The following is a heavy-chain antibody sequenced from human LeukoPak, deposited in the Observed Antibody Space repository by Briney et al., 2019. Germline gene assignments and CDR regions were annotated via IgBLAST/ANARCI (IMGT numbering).Heavy chain of an antibody. Sequence: GGSLRLSCAASGFTFSSYGMHWVRQAPGKGLEWVAVISYDGSSKYYADSVKGRFTISRDNSKNTLYLQMNSLRVEDTAVYYCVRDHDWSFDLWGQGALVTVSS. CDR3: VRDHDWSFDL. CDR2: ISYDGSSK. CDR1: GFTFSSYG. J-gene: IGHJ4*02. V-gene: IGHV3-30*03. D-gene: IGHD1-1*01.